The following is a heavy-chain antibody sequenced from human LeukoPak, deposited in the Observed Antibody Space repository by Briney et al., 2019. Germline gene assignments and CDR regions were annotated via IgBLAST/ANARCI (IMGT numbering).Heavy chain of an antibody. D-gene: IGHD3-3*01. CDR2: IYYSGST. J-gene: IGHJ4*02. Sequence: PSETLSLTCTVSGGSISSSSYSWGWIRQPPGKGLEWIGSIYYSGSTYYNPSLKSRVTISVDTSKNQFSLKLSSVTAADTAVYYCATYYDFWSGYYTSVIDYWGQGTLVTVSS. V-gene: IGHV4-39*01. CDR1: GGSISSSSYS. CDR3: ATYYDFWSGYYTSVIDY.